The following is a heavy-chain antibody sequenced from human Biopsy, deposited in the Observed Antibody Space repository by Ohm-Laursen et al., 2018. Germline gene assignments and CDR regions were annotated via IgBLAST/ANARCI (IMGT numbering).Heavy chain of an antibody. V-gene: IGHV4-34*01. Sequence: SQTLSLTCAVYGESFNGYYWSWIRQTPGKGLEWIGEINHSGRTNYNPSLKSRVTISVDTSKNQFPLKVRFVTAADTAVYYCVRGVDYYDPYHYYALDVWGQGTTVTVSS. CDR2: INHSGRT. J-gene: IGHJ6*02. CDR3: VRGVDYYDPYHYYALDV. CDR1: GESFNGYY. D-gene: IGHD3-22*01.